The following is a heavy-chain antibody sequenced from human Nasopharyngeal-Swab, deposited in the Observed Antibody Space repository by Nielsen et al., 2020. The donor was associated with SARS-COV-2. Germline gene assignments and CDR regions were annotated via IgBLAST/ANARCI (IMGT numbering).Heavy chain of an antibody. Sequence: WVRQPPGQGLEWMGWISAYNGNTNYAQKLQGRVTMTTDTSTSTAYMELRSLRSDDTAVYYCARAMTMVVTIPAYWGQGTLVTVSS. V-gene: IGHV1-18*01. CDR2: ISAYNGNT. D-gene: IGHD4/OR15-4a*01. CDR3: ARAMTMVVTIPAY. J-gene: IGHJ4*02.